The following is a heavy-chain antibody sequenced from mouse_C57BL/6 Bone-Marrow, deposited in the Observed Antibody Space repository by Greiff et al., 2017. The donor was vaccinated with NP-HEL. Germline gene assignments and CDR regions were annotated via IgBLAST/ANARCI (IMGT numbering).Heavy chain of an antibody. Sequence: EVMLVESGGDLVKPGGSLKLSCAASGFTFSSYGMSWVRQTPDKRLEWVATISSGGSYTYYPGSVKGRFTISRDNAKNTLYLQMSSLKSEDTAMYYCARRYYGSPYAMDYWGQRTSVTVSS. D-gene: IGHD1-1*01. J-gene: IGHJ4*01. CDR2: ISSGGSYT. V-gene: IGHV5-6*02. CDR1: GFTFSSYG. CDR3: ARRYYGSPYAMDY.